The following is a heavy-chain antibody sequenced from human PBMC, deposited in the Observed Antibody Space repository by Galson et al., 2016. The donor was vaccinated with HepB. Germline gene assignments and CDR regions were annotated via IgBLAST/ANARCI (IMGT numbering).Heavy chain of an antibody. CDR3: AKDRDHFGDYVFDY. CDR2: ISGSGGST. Sequence: SCAASGFTFNNYAMSWVRQAPGKGLEWVSSISGSGGSTYYADSVKGRFTISRDNSKNTLYLQMNSLRADDTALYYCAKDRDHFGDYVFDYWGQGTLVTVSS. V-gene: IGHV3-23*01. CDR1: GFTFNNYA. D-gene: IGHD4-17*01. J-gene: IGHJ4*02.